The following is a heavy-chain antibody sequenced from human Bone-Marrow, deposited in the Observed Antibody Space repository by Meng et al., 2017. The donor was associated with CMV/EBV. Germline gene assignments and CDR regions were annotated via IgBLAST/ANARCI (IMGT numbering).Heavy chain of an antibody. Sequence: ASVKVSCKASGYTFSNYYMNWVRQAPGQGLEWMGIIDPSGGRTRYAQRFQGRVTLTGDTSTSTVYMELSSLRSEDTAVYYCARDRAHYYDSSGYYSDGNWFDPWGQGTLVTVSS. V-gene: IGHV1-46*01. CDR2: IDPSGGRT. CDR3: ARDRAHYYDSSGYYSDGNWFDP. D-gene: IGHD3-22*01. J-gene: IGHJ5*02. CDR1: GYTFSNYY.